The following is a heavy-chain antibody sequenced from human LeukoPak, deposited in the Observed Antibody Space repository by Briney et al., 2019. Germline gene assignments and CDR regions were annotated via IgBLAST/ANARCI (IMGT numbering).Heavy chain of an antibody. CDR2: INHSGST. D-gene: IGHD3-16*02. J-gene: IGHJ4*02. V-gene: IGHV4-34*01. CDR1: GGSFSGYY. CDR3: ARGSYDYVWGSYREFDY. Sequence: SETLSLTCAVYGGSFSGYYWSWIRQPPGKGLEWIGEINHSGSTNYNPSLKSRVTISVDTSKNQFSLKLSSVTAADTAVYYCARGSYDYVWGSYREFDYWGQGTLVTVSS.